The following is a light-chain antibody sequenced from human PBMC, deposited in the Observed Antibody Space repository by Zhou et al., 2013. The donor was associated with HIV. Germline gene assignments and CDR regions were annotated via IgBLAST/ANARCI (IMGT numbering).Light chain of an antibody. J-gene: IGKJ2*01. CDR2: AAS. V-gene: IGKV1-12*01. CDR3: QQSYSVPPT. Sequence: DVQMTQSPSSVSASIGATVTITCRASQSVGRWLAWYQQKPGQAPKSLIYAASSLQSGVPSRFSGSGSGADFTLTINSLQPEDFATYFCQQSYSVPPTFGQGTKLEI. CDR1: QSVGRW.